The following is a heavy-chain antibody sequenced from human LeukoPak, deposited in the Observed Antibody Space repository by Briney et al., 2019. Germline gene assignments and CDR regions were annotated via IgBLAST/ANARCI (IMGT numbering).Heavy chain of an antibody. V-gene: IGHV3-30*04. J-gene: IGHJ4*02. CDR1: GFTFSTYA. CDR3: ARDDSDVRIVATVSREGDYFDY. CDR2: ISYDGGKK. Sequence: GGSLRLSCAASGFTFSTYAMHWVRQAPGKGLEWVAVISYDGGKKYYADSMKGRFTISRDNSKNMLYLQMNSMRPEDTAVYYCARDDSDVRIVATVSREGDYFDYWGQGTLVTVSS. D-gene: IGHD5-12*01.